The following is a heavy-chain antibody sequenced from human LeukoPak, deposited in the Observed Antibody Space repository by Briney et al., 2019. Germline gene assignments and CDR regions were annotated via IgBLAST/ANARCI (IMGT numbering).Heavy chain of an antibody. Sequence: ASLKVSCTASGGTFSSYAISWVRQAPGQGLEWMAGIIPIFGTANYAQKFQGRVTITTDESTSTAYMEMSSLRSEDTAVYYCAKARYCSGGSCRSAVPTRYYFDYWGQGTLVTVSS. CDR3: AKARYCSGGSCRSAVPTRYYFDY. CDR2: IIPIFGTA. D-gene: IGHD2-15*01. V-gene: IGHV1-69*05. J-gene: IGHJ4*02. CDR1: GGTFSSYA.